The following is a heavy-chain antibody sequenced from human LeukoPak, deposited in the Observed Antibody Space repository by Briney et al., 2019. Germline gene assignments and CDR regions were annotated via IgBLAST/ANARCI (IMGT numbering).Heavy chain of an antibody. D-gene: IGHD3-22*01. V-gene: IGHV1-2*02. Sequence: ASVKVSCKASGYTFTGYYMHWVRQAPGQGLEWMGWINPNSGGTNYAQKFQGRVTMTRDTSISTVYMELSRLRSDDTAVYYCARDVRYRVAVPSYWGQGTLVTVSS. CDR3: ARDVRYRVAVPSY. CDR2: INPNSGGT. J-gene: IGHJ4*02. CDR1: GYTFTGYY.